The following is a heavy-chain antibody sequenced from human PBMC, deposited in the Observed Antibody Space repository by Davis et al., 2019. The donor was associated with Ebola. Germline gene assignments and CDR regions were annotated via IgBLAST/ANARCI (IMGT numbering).Heavy chain of an antibody. CDR1: GFTFSSYS. CDR3: ARQWDEGDD. D-gene: IGHD1-26*01. V-gene: IGHV3-21*01. CDR2: ISSSSSYI. J-gene: IGHJ4*02. Sequence: GESLKISCAASGFTFSSYSMNWVRQAPGKGLEWVSSISSSSSYIYYADSVKGRFTISRDNANNSLFLQLNSLRAEDTAVYDCARQWDEGDDWGQGTLVTVSS.